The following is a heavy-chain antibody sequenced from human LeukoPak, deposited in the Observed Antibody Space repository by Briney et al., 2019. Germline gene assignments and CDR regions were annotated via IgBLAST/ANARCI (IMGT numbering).Heavy chain of an antibody. CDR2: IDYSAST. CDR3: AVVRGVIINWFDP. J-gene: IGHJ5*02. Sequence: PSQTLSLTCTVSGGSISTYYWSWIRQPPGKGLEWIAYIDYSASTNYNPSLKSRVTISVDTSKNQFSLKLSSVTAADTAVYYCAVVRGVIINWFDPWGQGTLVTVSS. CDR1: GGSISTYY. V-gene: IGHV4-59*01. D-gene: IGHD3-10*01.